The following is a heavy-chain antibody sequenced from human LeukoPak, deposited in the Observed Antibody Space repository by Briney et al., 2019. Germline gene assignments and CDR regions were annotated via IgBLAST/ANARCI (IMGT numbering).Heavy chain of an antibody. D-gene: IGHD3-3*01. CDR2: ISGSGGST. J-gene: IGHJ4*02. CDR1: GFTFSSYA. V-gene: IGHV3-23*01. Sequence: GGSLRLSCAASGFTFSSYAMSWVRQAPGKGLEWVSAISGSGGSTYYADSVKGRFTISRDNSKNTLYLQMNSLRAGDTAVYYCATPKDYDFWSGYYGPTTYGHYYFDYWGQGTLVTVSS. CDR3: ATPKDYDFWSGYYGPTTYGHYYFDY.